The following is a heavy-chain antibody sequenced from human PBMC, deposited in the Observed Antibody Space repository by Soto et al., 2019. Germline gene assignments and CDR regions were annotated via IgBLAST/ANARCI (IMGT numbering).Heavy chain of an antibody. CDR3: AHSYSGWFDY. D-gene: IGHD6-19*01. Sequence: QITLKESGPTLVKPTQTLTLTCTFSGFSLSTSGVGVGWIRQPPGKALEWLALIYWDDDKRYSPSLKSRLTITKDTSKNQVVLTMTNIDPVDTATYYCAHSYSGWFDYWGQGTLVTVSS. CDR1: GFSLSTSGVG. J-gene: IGHJ4*02. CDR2: IYWDDDK. V-gene: IGHV2-5*02.